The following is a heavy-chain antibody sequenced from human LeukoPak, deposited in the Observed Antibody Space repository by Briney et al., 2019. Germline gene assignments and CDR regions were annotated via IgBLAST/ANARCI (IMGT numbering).Heavy chain of an antibody. J-gene: IGHJ4*02. CDR3: ATNVDTAMVTTLTFDY. V-gene: IGHV3-23*01. CDR2: ISGSGGST. D-gene: IGHD5-18*01. CDR1: GFTFSSYA. Sequence: GGSLRLSCAASGFTFSSYAMSWVRPAPGKGLEWVSAISGSGGSTYYADSVKGRFTISRDNSKNTLYLQMNSLRAEDTAVYYCATNVDTAMVTTLTFDYWGQGTLVTVSS.